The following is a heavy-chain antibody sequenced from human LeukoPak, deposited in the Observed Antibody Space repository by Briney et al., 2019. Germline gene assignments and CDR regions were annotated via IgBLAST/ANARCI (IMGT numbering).Heavy chain of an antibody. D-gene: IGHD2-8*01. CDR3: ARDATYCTNGVCYTRFDY. CDR1: GFTFTSHW. Sequence: GGSLRLSCAASGFTFTSHWMSWVRQAPGKGLEGVARMNLDGSEKYYADSVKGRFTISRDNAKTSLYLEMNSLRAEVTAVYYCARDATYCTNGVCYTRFDYWGQGTLVTVSS. CDR2: MNLDGSEK. V-gene: IGHV3-7*01. J-gene: IGHJ4*02.